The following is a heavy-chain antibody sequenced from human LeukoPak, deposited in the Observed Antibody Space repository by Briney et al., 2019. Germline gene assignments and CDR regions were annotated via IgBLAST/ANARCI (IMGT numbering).Heavy chain of an antibody. CDR1: GGSIRSYY. J-gene: IGHJ6*03. D-gene: IGHD6-13*01. V-gene: IGHV4-59*01. Sequence: PSETLSLTCTVSGGSIRSYYWSWIRQPPGKGLEWIGDVYYTGTTNYNPSLKRRVSISVDTSKNHFSLELSSVTAADTAVYFCARGRVSSSSWYSTYYYYFYMDVWGKGTTVTVSS. CDR3: ARGRVSSSSWYSTYYYYFYMDV. CDR2: VYYTGTT.